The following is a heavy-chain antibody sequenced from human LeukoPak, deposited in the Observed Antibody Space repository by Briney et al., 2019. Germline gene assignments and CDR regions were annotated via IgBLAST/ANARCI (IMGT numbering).Heavy chain of an antibody. Sequence: SVKVSCKASGGTFSSYAISWVRQAPGQGLEWMGGIIPISGTANYAQKFRGRVTITADESTSTAYMELSSLRSEDTAVYYCASGSGYDRVEYNWFDPWGQGTLVTVSS. CDR3: ASGSGYDRVEYNWFDP. J-gene: IGHJ5*02. CDR1: GGTFSSYA. D-gene: IGHD5-12*01. CDR2: IIPISGTA. V-gene: IGHV1-69*13.